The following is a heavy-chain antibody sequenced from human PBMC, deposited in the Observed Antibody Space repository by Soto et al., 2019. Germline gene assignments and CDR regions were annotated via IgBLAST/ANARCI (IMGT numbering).Heavy chain of an antibody. CDR3: VRDMQLWRLDS. V-gene: IGHV4-34*01. CDR2: INHSGST. J-gene: IGHJ4*02. Sequence: SETLSLTCAVYGGSFSGYYWSWIRQPPGKGLEWIGEINHSGSTNYNPSLKGRFTISRDNAKNTLYLHMNSLRAEDTAVYYCVRDMQLWRLDSWGQGTLVTVSS. CDR1: GGSFSGYY. D-gene: IGHD2-15*01.